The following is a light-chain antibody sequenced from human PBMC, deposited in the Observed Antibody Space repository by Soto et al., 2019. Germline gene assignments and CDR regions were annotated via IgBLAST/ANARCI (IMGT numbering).Light chain of an antibody. Sequence: DIKMPQSPSSLSASVGARVTISCRASQSIRNYVSWYQQKPGPAPKLLIRAASPLQSGVPSRFSGSGSGTDFTLTISSLQIEDFATYFCQQTDSTPQTFGQGTNVEI. CDR2: AAS. CDR1: QSIRNY. V-gene: IGKV1-39*01. CDR3: QQTDSTPQT. J-gene: IGKJ1*01.